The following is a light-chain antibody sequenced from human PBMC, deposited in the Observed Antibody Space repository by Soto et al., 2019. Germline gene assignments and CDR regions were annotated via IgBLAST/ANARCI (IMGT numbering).Light chain of an antibody. CDR2: DVY. CDR3: TSSTSTDIGV. V-gene: IGLV2-14*03. J-gene: IGLJ3*02. Sequence: QSVLTQPASVSGSPGQSITISFTGTSSDVGGYNYVSWYQHHPGKAPKLLIYDVYNRPSGVSNRFSGSKSGNTASLTISGLQAEDEADYYCTSSTSTDIGVFGEGTKLTV. CDR1: SSDVGGYNY.